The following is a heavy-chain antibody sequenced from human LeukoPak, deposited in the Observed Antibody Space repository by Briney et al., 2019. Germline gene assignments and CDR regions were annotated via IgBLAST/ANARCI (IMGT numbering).Heavy chain of an antibody. Sequence: SETLSLTCTVSGGSISSYYWGWIRQPPGKGLEWIGSIYHSGSTYYNPSLKSRVTISVDTSKNQFSLKLSSVTAADTAVYYCARDGYSSSCQDAFDIWGQGTMVTVSS. D-gene: IGHD6-13*01. CDR1: GGSISSYY. J-gene: IGHJ3*02. CDR2: IYHSGST. CDR3: ARDGYSSSCQDAFDI. V-gene: IGHV4-38-2*02.